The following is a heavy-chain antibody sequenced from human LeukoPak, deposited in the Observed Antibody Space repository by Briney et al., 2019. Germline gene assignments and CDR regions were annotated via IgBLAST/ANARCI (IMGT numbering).Heavy chain of an antibody. Sequence: NTGGSLRLSCEASGFTFSDFYMSWIRQAPGQGLEWLSYISTTGYTIYYADSVKGRFTISRDNTQNSLFLQMDSLRVEDTAVYYCARDYASEYMDVWGKGTTVTVSS. V-gene: IGHV3-11*04. J-gene: IGHJ6*03. CDR1: GFTFSDFY. CDR2: ISTTGYTI. D-gene: IGHD3-16*01. CDR3: ARDYASEYMDV.